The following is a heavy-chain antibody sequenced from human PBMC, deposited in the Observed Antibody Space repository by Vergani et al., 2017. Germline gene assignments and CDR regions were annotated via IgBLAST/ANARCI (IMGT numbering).Heavy chain of an antibody. Sequence: QVQLQESGPGLVKPSETLSLTCTVSGSSISSYYWSWIRQPPGKGLEWIGYIYYSENTNYNPSLKTRVTISVDTSKNQFSLKLNSVTAADTAVYYCGRVADFYGLGSRLLDLWGQGILVTVSS. D-gene: IGHD3-10*01. V-gene: IGHV4-59*01. CDR3: GRVADFYGLGSRLLDL. J-gene: IGHJ5*02. CDR2: IYYSENT. CDR1: GSSISSYY.